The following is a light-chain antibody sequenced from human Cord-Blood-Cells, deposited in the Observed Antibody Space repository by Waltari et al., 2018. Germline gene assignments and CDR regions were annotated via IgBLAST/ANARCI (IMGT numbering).Light chain of an antibody. CDR3: QQRSNWPPS. CDR2: DAS. CDR1: QSVSSY. V-gene: IGKV3-11*01. Sequence: EIVLTQSPATLSLSPGERATLSCRASQSVSSYLAWYQQKPGQAPRLLTYDASNRATGSPARCSGRGSGKAFTLTSSSREPEDFAVYYCQQRSNWPPSFGGGTKVEIK. J-gene: IGKJ4*01.